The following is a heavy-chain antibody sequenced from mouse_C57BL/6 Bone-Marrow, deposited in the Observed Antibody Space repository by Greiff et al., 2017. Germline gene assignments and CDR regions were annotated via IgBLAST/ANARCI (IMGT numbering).Heavy chain of an antibody. CDR1: GYTFTSYW. J-gene: IGHJ3*01. CDR2: IHPNSGST. V-gene: IGHV1-64*01. CDR3: ARSSITTVGDWFAY. Sequence: QVQLQQPGAELVKPGASVKLSCKASGYTFTSYWMHWVKQRPGQGLEWIGMIHPNSGSTNYNEKFKSKATLTVDKSSSTAYMQLSSLTSEDSAVYYRARSSITTVGDWFAYWGQGTLVTVSA. D-gene: IGHD1-1*01.